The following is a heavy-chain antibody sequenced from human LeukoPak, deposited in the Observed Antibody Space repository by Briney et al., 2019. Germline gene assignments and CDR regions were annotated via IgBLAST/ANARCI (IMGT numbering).Heavy chain of an antibody. CDR1: GGSFSGYY. J-gene: IGHJ4*02. CDR3: ARVMEESAVAGSDY. Sequence: SETLSLTCAVYGGSFSGYYWSWIRQPPGKGLEWIGEINHSGSTNYNPSLKSRVTISVDTSKNQFSLKLSSVTAADTAVYYCARVMEESAVAGSDYWGQGTLVTVSS. D-gene: IGHD6-19*01. V-gene: IGHV4-34*01. CDR2: INHSGST.